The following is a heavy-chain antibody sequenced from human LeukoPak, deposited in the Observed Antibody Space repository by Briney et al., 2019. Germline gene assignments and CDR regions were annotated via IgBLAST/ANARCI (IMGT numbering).Heavy chain of an antibody. D-gene: IGHD2-15*01. CDR2: ISYDGSNK. J-gene: IGHJ4*02. Sequence: GGSLRLSCAASGFTFSSYGMHWVRQAPGKGLEWVAVISYDGSNKYYADSVKGRFTISRDNSKNTLYLQMNSLRVEDTAVYFCAKDKDTPATAQPQRGYFESWGQGTLVTVSS. CDR1: GFTFSSYG. CDR3: AKDKDTPATAQPQRGYFES. V-gene: IGHV3-30*18.